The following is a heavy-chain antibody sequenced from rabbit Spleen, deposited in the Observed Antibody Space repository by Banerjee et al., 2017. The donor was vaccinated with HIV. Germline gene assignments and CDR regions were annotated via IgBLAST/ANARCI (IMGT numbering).Heavy chain of an antibody. CDR3: VRDQAGYAGYGPWYFNL. V-gene: IGHV1S45*01. CDR1: GFSFTFVTY. CDR2: IDPIFGST. J-gene: IGHJ4*01. Sequence: QEQLEESGGDLVKPEGSLTLTCTASGFSFTFVTYICWVRQAPGKGLEWIGYIDPIFGSTYYAGWVNGRFTISRHNAQNTLYLQLNSLIVADTATYFCVRDQAGYAGYGPWYFNLWGQGTLVTVS. D-gene: IGHD7-1*01.